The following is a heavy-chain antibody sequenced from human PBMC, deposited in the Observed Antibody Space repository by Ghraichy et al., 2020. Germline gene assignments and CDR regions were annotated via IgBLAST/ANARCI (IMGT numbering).Heavy chain of an antibody. V-gene: IGHV4-31*03. D-gene: IGHD4-17*01. CDR2: IYYSGST. CDR3: ARAHGDYYAFDI. CDR1: GGSISSGGYY. J-gene: IGHJ3*02. Sequence: SETLSLTCTVSGGSISSGGYYWSWIRQHPGKGLEWIGYIYYSGSTYYNPSLKSRVTISVDTSKNQFSLKLSSVTAADTAVYYCARAHGDYYAFDIWGQGTMVTVSS.